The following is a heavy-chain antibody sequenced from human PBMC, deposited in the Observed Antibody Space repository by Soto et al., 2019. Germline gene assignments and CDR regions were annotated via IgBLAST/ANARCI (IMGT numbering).Heavy chain of an antibody. CDR1: ELSIDDYG. CDR2: INRNGGST. D-gene: IGHD2-15*01. Sequence: PVGSLRLSCAASELSIDDYGMNWVRQAPGKGLEWVSGINRNGGSTGYADSVKGRFTISRDNAKNSLYLQMNSLRAEDTALYYCAREGCSGGSCYSYWPQGTLVPVSS. V-gene: IGHV3-20*04. CDR3: AREGCSGGSCYSY. J-gene: IGHJ4*02.